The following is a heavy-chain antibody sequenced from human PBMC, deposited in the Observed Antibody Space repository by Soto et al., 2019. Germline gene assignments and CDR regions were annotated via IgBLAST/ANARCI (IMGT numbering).Heavy chain of an antibody. Sequence: PGGSLRLSCAASGFTFSSYSMNWVRQAPGKGLEWVSSISSSSSYIYYADSVKGRFTISRDNAKNSLYLQMNSLRAEDTAVYYCARDSMAAAGTISPGPFDYWGQGTLVTVSS. CDR2: ISSSSSYI. V-gene: IGHV3-21*01. J-gene: IGHJ4*02. CDR1: GFTFSSYS. D-gene: IGHD6-13*01. CDR3: ARDSMAAAGTISPGPFDY.